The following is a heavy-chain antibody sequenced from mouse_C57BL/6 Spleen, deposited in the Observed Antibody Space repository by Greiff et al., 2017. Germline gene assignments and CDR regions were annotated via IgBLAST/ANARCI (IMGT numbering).Heavy chain of an antibody. J-gene: IGHJ3*01. Sequence: QVQLKQSGPGLVQPSQSLSITCTVSGFSLTSSGVHWVRQSPGKGLEWLGVIWRGGSTDYNAASMSRLSITKDNSKRQVFFKMNSLQADDTAIYYCAKTEFAYWGQGTLVTVSA. V-gene: IGHV2-5*01. CDR2: IWRGGST. CDR1: GFSLTSSG. CDR3: AKTEFAY.